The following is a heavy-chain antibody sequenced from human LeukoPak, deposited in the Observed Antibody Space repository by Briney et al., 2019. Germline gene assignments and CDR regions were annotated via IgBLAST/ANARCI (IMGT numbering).Heavy chain of an antibody. D-gene: IGHD5-18*01. J-gene: IGHJ5*02. V-gene: IGHV4-39*07. CDR2: IYYSGST. CDR3: ARDSDLQLPNWFDP. Sequence: SETLSLTCTVSGGSISSSSYYWGWIRQPPGKGLEWIGSIYYSGSTYYNPSLKSRVTISVDTSKNQFSLKLSSVTAADTAVYYCARDSDLQLPNWFDPWGQGTLVTVSS. CDR1: GGSISSSSYY.